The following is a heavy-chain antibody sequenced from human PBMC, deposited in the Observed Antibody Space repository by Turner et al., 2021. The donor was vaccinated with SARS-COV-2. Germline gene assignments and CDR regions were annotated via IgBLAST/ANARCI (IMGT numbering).Heavy chain of an antibody. CDR2: IWYDGSNK. Sequence: QVQLVESGGGVVQPGRSLRLSCAASGFTFSSYGMHWVRRAPGKWLEWVAVIWYDGSNKYYADSVKGRFTISRDNSQNTLYLQMNSLRAEDTAVYYCAREGDCSSTNCWAMDVWGQGTTVTVSS. V-gene: IGHV3-33*01. D-gene: IGHD2-2*01. J-gene: IGHJ6*02. CDR3: AREGDCSSTNCWAMDV. CDR1: GFTFSSYG.